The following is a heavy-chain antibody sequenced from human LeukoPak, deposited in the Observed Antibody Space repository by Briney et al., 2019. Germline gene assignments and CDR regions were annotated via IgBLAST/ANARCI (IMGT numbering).Heavy chain of an antibody. Sequence: SETLSLTCTVSGGSISSSSYYWGWIRQPPGKGLEWIGSIYYSGSTYYNPSLKSRVTISVDTSKNQFSLKLSSVTAADTAIYYCAKMGNPAAVTTDYWGQGTLVTVSS. CDR1: GGSISSSSYY. CDR3: AKMGNPAAVTTDY. J-gene: IGHJ4*02. D-gene: IGHD4-17*01. V-gene: IGHV4-39*01. CDR2: IYYSGST.